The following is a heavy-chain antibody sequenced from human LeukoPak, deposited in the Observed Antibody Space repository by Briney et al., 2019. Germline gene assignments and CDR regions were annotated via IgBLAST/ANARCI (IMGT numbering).Heavy chain of an antibody. CDR3: ARDLSYYGSGSYGYYFDY. V-gene: IGHV1-2*02. D-gene: IGHD3-10*01. Sequence: ASVKVSCKASGYSFTDKYMHWVRQAPGQGLEWMGWINPNSGGTNYAQKLQGRVTMTTDTSTYTAYMELRSLRSDDTAVYYCARDLSYYGSGSYGYYFDYWGQGTLVTVSS. CDR2: INPNSGGT. J-gene: IGHJ4*02. CDR1: GYSFTDKY.